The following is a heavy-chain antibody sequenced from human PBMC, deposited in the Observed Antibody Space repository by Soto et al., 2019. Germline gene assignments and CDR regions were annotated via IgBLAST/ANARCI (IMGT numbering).Heavy chain of an antibody. CDR1: GFTFSSCG. CDR3: TKEKKRYCSGRSCYDMDV. J-gene: IGHJ6*02. D-gene: IGHD2-15*01. CDR2: ILYDGSDK. V-gene: IGHV3-30*18. Sequence: PGGSLRLSCAASGFTFSSCGMHWVRQAPGKGLEWVALILYDGSDKYYADSVKGRFTISRDNSKNTLYLQMNSLRAEDTAVYYCTKEKKRYCSGRSCYDMDVWGQGTTVTVSS.